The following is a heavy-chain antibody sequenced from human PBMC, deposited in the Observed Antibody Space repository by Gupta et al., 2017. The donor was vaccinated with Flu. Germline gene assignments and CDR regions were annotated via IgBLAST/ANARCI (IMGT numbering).Heavy chain of an antibody. CDR3: TTDLSGGYAFDI. CDR2: IKSLDDGGTT. J-gene: IGHJ3*02. Sequence: EVQLVESGGGLVKPGGSLRLSCAASGFNFINAYMSWVRQAPGKGLDWVGRIKSLDDGGTTDYAAPVKDRFTISRDDSRNTLYLQMHSLRPEDTAVYYCTTDLSGGYAFDIWGQGTGVTVSS. V-gene: IGHV3-15*01. CDR1: GFNFINAY. D-gene: IGHD1-26*01.